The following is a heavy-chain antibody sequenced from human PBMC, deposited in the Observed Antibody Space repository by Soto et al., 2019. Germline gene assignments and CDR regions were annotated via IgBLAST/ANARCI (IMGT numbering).Heavy chain of an antibody. Sequence: GGSLILSFAASGFTFSSYAMSWVRQAPGKGLEWVSAISGSGGTTYYADSGKGRFTISRDNSNNTLYLQMNSLRAEDTAVYYCAKDRSSGWPYYFDYWGQGTLVTVSS. V-gene: IGHV3-23*01. J-gene: IGHJ4*02. D-gene: IGHD6-19*01. CDR1: GFTFSSYA. CDR2: ISGSGGTT. CDR3: AKDRSSGWPYYFDY.